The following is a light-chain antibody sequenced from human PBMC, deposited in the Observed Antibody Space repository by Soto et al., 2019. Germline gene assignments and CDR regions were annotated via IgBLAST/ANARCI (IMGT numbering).Light chain of an antibody. J-gene: IGKJ1*01. CDR1: QSFTSTS. CDR2: GAS. Sequence: EIVLTQSPGTLSLSPGERATLSCRASQSFTSTSLAWYQQKPGQAPRLLISGASRRAAGIPDRFSGSGSGTDFTLTISRLESEDVAVYYCQQYDSSPQTFGQGTRVEI. V-gene: IGKV3-20*01. CDR3: QQYDSSPQT.